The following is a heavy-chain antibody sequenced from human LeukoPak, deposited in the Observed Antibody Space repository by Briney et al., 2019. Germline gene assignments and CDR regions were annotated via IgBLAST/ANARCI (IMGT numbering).Heavy chain of an antibody. CDR2: IKQDGSEK. CDR1: GFTFSSYW. V-gene: IGHV3-7*01. D-gene: IGHD6-13*01. J-gene: IGHJ4*02. CDR3: SRWWSSRSWDRDFDY. Sequence: GGSLRLSCAASGFTFSSYWMSWVRQAPGKGLEWVANIKQDGSEKYYVDSVKGRFTISRDNAKNSLYLQMNSLRPEDTAAYYCSRWWSSRSWDRDFDYWGQGTLVTVSS.